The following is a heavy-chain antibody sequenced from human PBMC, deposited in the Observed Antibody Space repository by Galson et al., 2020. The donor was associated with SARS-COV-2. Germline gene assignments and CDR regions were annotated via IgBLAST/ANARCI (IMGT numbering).Heavy chain of an antibody. CDR3: VRVGDGYYFDS. D-gene: IGHD1-26*01. V-gene: IGHV4-39*07. J-gene: IGHJ4*02. CDR2: VRYTGIA. CDR1: GDSFTSRGYY. Sequence: SETLSLTCTVSGDSFTSRGYYWGWIRQPPGKGPEWIGSVRYTGIAYYNPSLTSRFSISVDTSKNLFSLKLNSVTAADTAVYFCVRVGDGYYFDSWGQGTLRTVSS.